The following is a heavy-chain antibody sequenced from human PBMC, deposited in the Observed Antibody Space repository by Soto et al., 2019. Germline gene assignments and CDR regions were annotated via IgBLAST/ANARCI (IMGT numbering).Heavy chain of an antibody. CDR2: ISLNGDI. CDR3: ATRETWTGGLV. CDR1: CGSIRSGHW. V-gene: IGHV4-4*02. D-gene: IGHD2-8*02. Sequence: QVQLQESGPGLVESSGTLSLTCAVYCGSIRSGHWWTWVRQSPGKGLEWIGEISLNGDINYRPSLQSLVTVSMDISRIVCSVRLTSVVAAYTAVFYCATRETWTGGLVWGPGTVVTLSS. J-gene: IGHJ4*02.